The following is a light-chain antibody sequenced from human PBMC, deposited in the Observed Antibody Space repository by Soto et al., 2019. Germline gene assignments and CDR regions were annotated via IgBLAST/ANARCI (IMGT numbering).Light chain of an antibody. V-gene: IGKV1-5*01. CDR2: DAS. CDR3: QQVNVYPST. J-gene: IGKJ4*01. CDR1: QSISSW. Sequence: DIQMTQSPSTLSASVGYRFTITCRASQSISSWLAWYQQKPGKAPNLLIYDASTLHSGVPSRFSGGGSGTDFTLTISSLQPEDFATYYCQQVNVYPSTFGGGTKVDI.